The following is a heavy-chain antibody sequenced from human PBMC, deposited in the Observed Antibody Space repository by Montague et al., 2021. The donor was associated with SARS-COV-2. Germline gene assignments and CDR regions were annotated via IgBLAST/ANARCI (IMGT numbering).Heavy chain of an antibody. J-gene: IGHJ6*03. Sequence: SETLSLTCAVHGTSFSGYYWNWIRQPPGKGLEWIGEINRGGSTKYCPSLKSRLTISADTSKNQFSLKLTSVAAADTAVYYCARLRDGVVPSPILGVGPYYSYYYMDVWGRGTTVTVSS. CDR3: ARLRDGVVPSPILGVGPYYSYYYMDV. V-gene: IGHV4-34*01. D-gene: IGHD3-10*01. CDR2: INRGGST. CDR1: GTSFSGYY.